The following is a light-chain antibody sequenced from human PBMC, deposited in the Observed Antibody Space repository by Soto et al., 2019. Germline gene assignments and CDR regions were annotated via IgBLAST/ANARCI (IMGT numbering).Light chain of an antibody. CDR3: CSYSGSITFV. V-gene: IGLV2-23*02. CDR1: SSDVGSYNL. CDR2: EVT. Sequence: QSALTQPASVSGSPGQSITISCTGTSSDVGSYNLVSWYQQHPGKAPKLMIYEVTKRPSGVSNRFSGSKSGNTASLTISGLQAEYEADYYCCSYSGSITFVFGTGTKLTVL. J-gene: IGLJ1*01.